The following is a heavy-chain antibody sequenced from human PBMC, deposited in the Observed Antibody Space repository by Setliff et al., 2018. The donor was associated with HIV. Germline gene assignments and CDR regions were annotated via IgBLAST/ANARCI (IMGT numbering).Heavy chain of an antibody. J-gene: IGHJ4*02. CDR1: GGSISSGSYY. CDR2: IYTSGRT. Sequence: SETLSLTCTVSGGSISSGSYYWSWIRQPAGKGLEWIGLIYTSGRTNYNPSLKSRVTIPVDTSKNQFSLILSSVTAADTAVYYCASLFHDTSAPWLYYFDHWGQGTLVTVSS. CDR3: ASLFHDTSAPWLYYFDH. D-gene: IGHD3-22*01. V-gene: IGHV4-61*02.